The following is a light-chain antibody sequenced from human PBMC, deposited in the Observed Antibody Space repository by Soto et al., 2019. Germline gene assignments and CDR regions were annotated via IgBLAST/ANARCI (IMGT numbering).Light chain of an antibody. CDR3: QQYGSSPRT. J-gene: IGKJ1*01. Sequence: EILLTQSPGTLSLSPGERATLSCRASQSVSSSYLAWYQQKPGQAPRLLIYGASSRATGIPDRFSGSGSGTDFTLTISRLEPEDSAVYYCQQYGSSPRTFGQGTQVEIK. CDR1: QSVSSSY. CDR2: GAS. V-gene: IGKV3-20*01.